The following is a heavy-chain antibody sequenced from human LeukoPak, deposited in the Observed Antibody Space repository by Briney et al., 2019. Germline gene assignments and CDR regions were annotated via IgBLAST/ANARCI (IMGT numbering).Heavy chain of an antibody. CDR1: GYTFTCYY. Sequence: ASVEVSCKASGYTFTCYYMHWVRQAPGQGIEWMGWINPNSGGTNYAQKFQGRVTMTRDTSISTAYMELSRLRSDDTAVYYCARDVSPFYDSSGRGDFYWGQGTLVTVSS. J-gene: IGHJ4*02. V-gene: IGHV1-2*02. CDR3: ARDVSPFYDSSGRGDFY. CDR2: INPNSGGT. D-gene: IGHD3-22*01.